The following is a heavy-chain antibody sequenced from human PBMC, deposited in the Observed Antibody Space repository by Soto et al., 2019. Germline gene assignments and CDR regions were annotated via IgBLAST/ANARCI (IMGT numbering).Heavy chain of an antibody. J-gene: IGHJ6*02. Sequence: QVRLQESGPGLVKPSQTLSLTCSVSGVSISSADFYWSWIRQPPGKALEWLGDMSYSGSTYYNPSLQSRITMSLDTSENHFSLTLTSVTAADTAVYFCSRGTMAYFDTSRSGYGLVVWGQGTAVSVSS. V-gene: IGHV4-30-4*01. D-gene: IGHD3-22*01. CDR2: MSYSGST. CDR1: GVSISSADFY. CDR3: SRGTMAYFDTSRSGYGLVV.